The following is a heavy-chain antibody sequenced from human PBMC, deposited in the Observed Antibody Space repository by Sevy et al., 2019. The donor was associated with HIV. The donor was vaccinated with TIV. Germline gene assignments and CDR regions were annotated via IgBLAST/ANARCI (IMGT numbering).Heavy chain of an antibody. D-gene: IGHD5-18*01. CDR1: GGSISSYY. J-gene: IGHJ5*02. V-gene: IGHV4-59*01. CDR2: IYYSGST. CDR3: AGVVTGSRWVDP. Sequence: SETLSLTCTVSGGSISSYYWSWIRQPPGKGLEWIGYIYYSGSTNYNPSLKSRVTISVDTSKNQFSLKLSSVTAADTDVYCCAGVVTGSRWVDPWGQGTLVTVSS.